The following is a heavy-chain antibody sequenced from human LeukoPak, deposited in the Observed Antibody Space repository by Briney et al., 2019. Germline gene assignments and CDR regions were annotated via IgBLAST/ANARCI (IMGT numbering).Heavy chain of an antibody. D-gene: IGHD1-26*01. V-gene: IGHV1-69*13. J-gene: IGHJ4*02. CDR2: IIPIFGTA. Sequence: SVKVSCKASGGTFSNYAISWVRQAPGQGLEWMGGIIPIFGTANYAQKFQGRVTITADESTSTAYMELSSLRSEDTAVYYCAKAGLYSGSYYLQLAYWGQGTLVTVSS. CDR1: GGTFSNYA. CDR3: AKAGLYSGSYYLQLAY.